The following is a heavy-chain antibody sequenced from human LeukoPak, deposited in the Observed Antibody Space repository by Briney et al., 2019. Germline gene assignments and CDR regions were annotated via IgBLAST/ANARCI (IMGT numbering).Heavy chain of an antibody. Sequence: SETLSLTCTVSGGSLSSYYWSWIRQPPGKGLEWIGYIYYSGSTYYNPSLESRVTISVDTSKNQFSLRLISVTAVDTAVYYCARQGVGATDCWGQGTLVTVSS. J-gene: IGHJ4*02. CDR2: IYYSGST. CDR1: GGSLSSYY. D-gene: IGHD1-26*01. CDR3: ARQGVGATDC. V-gene: IGHV4-59*08.